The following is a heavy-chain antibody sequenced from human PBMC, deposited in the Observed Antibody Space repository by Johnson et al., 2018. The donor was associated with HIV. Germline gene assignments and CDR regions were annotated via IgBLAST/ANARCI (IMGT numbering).Heavy chain of an antibody. CDR1: GFTFSDYY. D-gene: IGHD3-10*01. Sequence: VQLVESGGGLVMPGGSLRLSCAAPGFTFSDYYMSWIRQAPGKGLEWVSYISSSGSTIYYAASVAGRFTISSDNSRDTLSLQMNSLRVEDTALYYCARDRLLWFRELWPHDAFDIWGQGTMVTVSS. CDR2: ISSSGSTI. CDR3: ARDRLLWFRELWPHDAFDI. J-gene: IGHJ3*02. V-gene: IGHV3-11*04.